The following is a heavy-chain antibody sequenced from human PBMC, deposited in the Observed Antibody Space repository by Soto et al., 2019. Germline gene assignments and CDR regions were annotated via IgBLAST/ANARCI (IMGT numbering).Heavy chain of an antibody. D-gene: IGHD5-18*01. Sequence: GGSLRLSCAASGFTFDDYTMHWVRQAPGKGLEWVSLISWDGGSTYYADSVKGRFTISRDNSKNSLYLQMNSLRTEDTALYYCAKAQSKGYSYVLFDYWGQGTLVTVSS. J-gene: IGHJ4*02. V-gene: IGHV3-43*01. CDR2: ISWDGGST. CDR1: GFTFDDYT. CDR3: AKAQSKGYSYVLFDY.